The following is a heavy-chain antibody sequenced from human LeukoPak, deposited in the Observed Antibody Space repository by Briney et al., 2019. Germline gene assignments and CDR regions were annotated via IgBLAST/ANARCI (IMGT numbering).Heavy chain of an antibody. V-gene: IGHV4-34*01. J-gene: IGHJ4*02. Sequence: SETLSLTCAVYGGSFSGYYWSWIRQPPGKGLEWIGEINHSGSTNYNPSLKSRVTISVDTSKNQFSLKLSSVTAADTAVYYCAFRLYGDLYYFDYWGQGTLVTVSS. CDR2: INHSGST. CDR3: AFRLYGDLYYFDY. D-gene: IGHD4-17*01. CDR1: GGSFSGYY.